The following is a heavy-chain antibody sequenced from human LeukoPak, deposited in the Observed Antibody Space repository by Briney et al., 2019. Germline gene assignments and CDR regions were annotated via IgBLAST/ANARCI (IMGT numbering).Heavy chain of an antibody. D-gene: IGHD3-10*01. CDR1: GFTFSSYG. CDR2: ISYDGSNK. V-gene: IGHV3-30*18. Sequence: PVRSLRLSCAASGFTFSSYGMPCVPQAPSKGLEWVAVISYDGSNKYYTDSVKGRFTISRDNSKNTMYLQMNSLRAEDTAVYYCAKSRESDYYYGMDVWGKGTTVTVSS. J-gene: IGHJ6*04. CDR3: AKSRESDYYYGMDV.